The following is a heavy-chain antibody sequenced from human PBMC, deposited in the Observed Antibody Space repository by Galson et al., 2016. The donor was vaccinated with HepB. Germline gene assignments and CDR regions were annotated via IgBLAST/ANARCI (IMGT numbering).Heavy chain of an antibody. CDR3: ARSPRDDAYVS. Sequence: QSGAEVKKPGESLKISCKGSGHSFSNYWIGWVRQMPGKGLEWMGIIYPGDSDTRYSPSFQGQVTISADKSFSATYLQWSSLKASDTAMYYCARSPRDDAYVSWGQGTQVTVSS. J-gene: IGHJ5*02. V-gene: IGHV5-51*01. CDR1: GHSFSNYW. D-gene: IGHD3-10*02. CDR2: IYPGDSDT.